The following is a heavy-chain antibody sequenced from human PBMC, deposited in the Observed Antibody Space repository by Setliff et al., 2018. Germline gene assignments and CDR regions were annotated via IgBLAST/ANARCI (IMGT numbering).Heavy chain of an antibody. V-gene: IGHV1-18*01. Sequence: ASVKVSCKASGYILTSSGITWVRQAPGQGLEWMGWINNYSFKTNYPQKFLGRVTVTTDTSTGTAYMELGSLTSDDTAIYYCARINFYVSSGYYYAPDYWGPGTLVTVSS. CDR1: GYILTSSG. CDR3: ARINFYVSSGYYYAPDY. CDR2: INNYSFKT. D-gene: IGHD3-22*01. J-gene: IGHJ4*02.